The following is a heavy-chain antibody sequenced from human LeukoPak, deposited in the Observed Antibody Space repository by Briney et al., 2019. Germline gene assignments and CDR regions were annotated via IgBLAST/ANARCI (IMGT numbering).Heavy chain of an antibody. CDR2: IYYSGST. CDR1: GGSIGSGGYY. V-gene: IGHV4-31*03. Sequence: SETLSLTCTVSGGSIGSGGYYWSWIRQHPGKGLEWIGYIYYSGSTYYNPSLKSRVTISVDTSKNQFSLKLSSVTAADTAVYYCARQYNPAMIVPPADAFDIWGQGTMVTVSS. J-gene: IGHJ3*02. D-gene: IGHD3-22*01. CDR3: ARQYNPAMIVPPADAFDI.